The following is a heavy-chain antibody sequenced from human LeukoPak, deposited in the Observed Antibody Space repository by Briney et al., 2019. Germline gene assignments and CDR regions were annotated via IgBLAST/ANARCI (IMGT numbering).Heavy chain of an antibody. CDR1: GITFSSYG. V-gene: IGHV3-30*18. J-gene: IGHJ4*02. D-gene: IGHD6-19*01. Sequence: GGSLRLSCAVSGITFSSYGMHWVRQAPGEGLEWVAVISHDGRHKYFADSVKGRFTISRDNSNNTLYLQMNSLRGEDMAVSYCAKDFGSSGWRYYFDYWGQGTLVTVSS. CDR2: ISHDGRHK. CDR3: AKDFGSSGWRYYFDY.